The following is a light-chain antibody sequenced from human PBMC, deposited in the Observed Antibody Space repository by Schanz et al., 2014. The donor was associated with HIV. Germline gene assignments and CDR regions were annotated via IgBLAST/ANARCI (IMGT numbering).Light chain of an antibody. Sequence: DIQMTQSPSSLSASVGDRVTITCRASQSIRSYLNWYQKRPGKAPQLLIYATSSLQTGVPSKFSGSGSGTEFTLTISSLQPDDFATYYCQQFRTFGQGTKVEIK. J-gene: IGKJ1*01. V-gene: IGKV1-39*01. CDR3: QQFRT. CDR1: QSIRSY. CDR2: ATS.